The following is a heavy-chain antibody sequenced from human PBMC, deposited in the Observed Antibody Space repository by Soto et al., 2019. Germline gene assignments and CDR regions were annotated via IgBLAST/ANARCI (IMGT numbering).Heavy chain of an antibody. CDR3: ARATFFRKGYYDATDYYFFDF. D-gene: IGHD3-22*01. J-gene: IGHJ4*02. CDR2: SYHSGSS. CDR1: GGYINSAGHS. Sequence: PSETLSLTCTVSGGYINSAGHSWGWVRQSPGKGLEWIGYSYHSGSSYYNPSLQSRVTISVDRSKAQFYLTLSSVAAADTAMYYCARATFFRKGYYDATDYYFFDFWGQGTLVTVSS. V-gene: IGHV4-30-2*06.